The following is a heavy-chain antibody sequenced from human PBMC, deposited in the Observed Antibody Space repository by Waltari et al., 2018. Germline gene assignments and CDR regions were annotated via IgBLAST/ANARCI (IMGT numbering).Heavy chain of an antibody. D-gene: IGHD3-10*01. CDR1: GGTFSSYA. J-gene: IGHJ4*02. CDR3: ARGEGSGSYYSHDY. Sequence: QVQLVQSGAEVKKPGSSVKVSCKASGGTFSSYAINWVRQAPGKGLEWMGWIRPIFGTANYAQKFQGRVTITADESTSTAYMELSSLRSEDTAVYYCARGEGSGSYYSHDYWGQGTLVTVSS. V-gene: IGHV1-69*01. CDR2: IRPIFGTA.